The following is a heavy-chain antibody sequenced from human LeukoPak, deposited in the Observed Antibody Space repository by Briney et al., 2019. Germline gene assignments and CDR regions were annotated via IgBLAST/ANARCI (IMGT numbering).Heavy chain of an antibody. Sequence: ASVKVSCKASGYTFTGYYMHWVRQAPGQGLEWMGWINPNSGGTNYAQKFQGRVTMTRDTSISTAYMELSRLRSDDTAVYYCARGSDIAARRYYYYHYMDVWGKGTTVTVSS. J-gene: IGHJ6*03. CDR1: GYTFTGYY. D-gene: IGHD6-6*01. CDR3: ARGSDIAARRYYYYHYMDV. CDR2: INPNSGGT. V-gene: IGHV1-2*02.